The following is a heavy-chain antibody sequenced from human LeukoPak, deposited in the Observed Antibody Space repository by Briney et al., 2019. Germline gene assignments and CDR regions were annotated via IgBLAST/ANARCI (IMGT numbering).Heavy chain of an antibody. CDR2: INPRSGAT. CDR3: AGDVIMGGSQGWFDP. J-gene: IGHJ5*02. D-gene: IGHD2-8*01. Sequence: ASVKVSCKASGYSFIDYHIHWVRQAPGQGLECMGWINPRSGATKYYIERFQGRFTMTSDTSISTAYMELSGLTYDDTAMYFCAGDVIMGGSQGWFDPWGQGTLVTVSS. V-gene: IGHV1-2*02. CDR1: GYSFIDYH.